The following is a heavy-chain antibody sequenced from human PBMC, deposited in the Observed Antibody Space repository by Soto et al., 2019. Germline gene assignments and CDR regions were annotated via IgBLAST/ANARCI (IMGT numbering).Heavy chain of an antibody. CDR1: GGSIKGGFSY. V-gene: IGHV4-31*03. D-gene: IGHD1-26*01. Sequence: QLQLRESGPGLVQPAQTLSLTCTVAGGSIKGGFSYWTWVRQHPGKGLEWVGHIYYSGTAYYNPSLNSRVALSVDPSQNRFSLKLSSVTAADTAIYFCARSLPGGTVFYMDIWGEGTTVTVSS. J-gene: IGHJ6*03. CDR2: IYYSGTA. CDR3: ARSLPGGTVFYMDI.